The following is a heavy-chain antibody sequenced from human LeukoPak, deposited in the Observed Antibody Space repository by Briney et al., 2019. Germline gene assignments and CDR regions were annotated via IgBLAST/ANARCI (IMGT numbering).Heavy chain of an antibody. J-gene: IGHJ4*02. CDR3: ATSSSGYYYVGY. CDR2: STGSGGNT. CDR1: GFTFSNYA. Sequence: GGSLRLSCAASGFTFSNYAMSWVRQAPGKGLEWVSASTGSGGNTYYADSVKGRFTISRDNSKNTVFLQMNSLRAEDTAVYYCATSSSGYYYVGYWGQGTLVTVSS. D-gene: IGHD3-22*01. V-gene: IGHV3-23*01.